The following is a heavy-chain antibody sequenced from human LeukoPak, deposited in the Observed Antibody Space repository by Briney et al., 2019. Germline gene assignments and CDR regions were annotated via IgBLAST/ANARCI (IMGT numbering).Heavy chain of an antibody. V-gene: IGHV1-69*13. Sequence: SVKVSSKASVGTFSTYAISRVRHAPGQGGEWMGVIIPIFGAANYAQKFQGRVAITPDESPSTAYMDLSCRRSVDTAVYFCAGERSGEYGLYCWGQGALVAVSS. CDR3: AGERSGEYGLYC. D-gene: IGHD3-10*01. CDR1: VGTFSTYA. CDR2: IIPIFGAA. J-gene: IGHJ4*02.